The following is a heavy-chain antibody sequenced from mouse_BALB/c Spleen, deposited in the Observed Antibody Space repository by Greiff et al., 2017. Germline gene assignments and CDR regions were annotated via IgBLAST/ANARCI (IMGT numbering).Heavy chain of an antibody. CDR2: IWSGGST. Sequence: VKLVESGPGLVQPSQSLSITCTVSGFSLTSYGVHWVHQSPGKGLEWLGVIWSGGSTDYNAAFISRLSISKDNSKSQVFFKMNSLQANDTAIYYCARNWGNYDVFDYWGQGTTLTVSS. CDR3: ARNWGNYDVFDY. J-gene: IGHJ2*01. D-gene: IGHD2-1*01. CDR1: GFSLTSYG. V-gene: IGHV2-2*02.